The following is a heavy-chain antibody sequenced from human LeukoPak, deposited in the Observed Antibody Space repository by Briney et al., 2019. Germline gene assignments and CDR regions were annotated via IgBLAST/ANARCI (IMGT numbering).Heavy chain of an antibody. CDR3: ARHEDVLRYFDWLAPFDP. Sequence: SETLSLTCAVYGGSFSGYYWSWIRQPPGKGLEWIGEINHSGSTYYNPSLKSRVTISVDTSKNQFSLKLSSVTAADTAVYYCARHEDVLRYFDWLAPFDPWGQGTLVTVSS. CDR1: GGSFSGYY. V-gene: IGHV4-34*01. J-gene: IGHJ5*02. CDR2: INHSGST. D-gene: IGHD3-9*01.